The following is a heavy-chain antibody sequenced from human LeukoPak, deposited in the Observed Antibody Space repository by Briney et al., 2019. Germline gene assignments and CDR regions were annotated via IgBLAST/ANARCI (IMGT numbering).Heavy chain of an antibody. CDR2: IYHSGSS. D-gene: IGHD2-2*01. CDR3: ARDQGDVEPAAIFDY. V-gene: IGHV4-59*01. Sequence: PSETLSLTCIVSADSINSNYWSWLRQPPGKGLEWLGHIYHSGSSNYNPSLNSRVIISADTSKNQFSLKLTSVTAADTAVYYCARDQGDVEPAAIFDYWGRGTLVTVSS. J-gene: IGHJ4*02. CDR1: ADSINSNY.